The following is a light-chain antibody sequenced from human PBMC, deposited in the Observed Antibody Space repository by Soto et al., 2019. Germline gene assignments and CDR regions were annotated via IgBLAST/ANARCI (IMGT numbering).Light chain of an antibody. CDR1: QSISGS. CDR2: GAS. CDR3: QQYYNWPLWT. Sequence: EIVMTQSPATLSVSPGERATLSCRASQSISGSLTWYQQKPGQAPRLLIYGASARAADIPPRFSGSGSGTEFTLTISSLQSEDFAVYYCQQYYNWPLWTFGQGTQVEIK. J-gene: IGKJ1*01. V-gene: IGKV3-15*01.